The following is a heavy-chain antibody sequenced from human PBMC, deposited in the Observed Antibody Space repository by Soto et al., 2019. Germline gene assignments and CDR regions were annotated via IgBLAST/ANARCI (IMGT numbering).Heavy chain of an antibody. CDR3: ARICGGGSCYPGSAP. Sequence: SVKVSCKASGGTFSSYAISWVRQAPGQGLEWMGGIIPISGTANYAQKFQGRVTITADESTSTAYMELSSLRSEDTAVYYCARICGGGSCYPGSAPWGQGTLVPVSP. CDR1: GGTFSSYA. V-gene: IGHV1-69*13. J-gene: IGHJ5*02. D-gene: IGHD2-15*01. CDR2: IIPISGTA.